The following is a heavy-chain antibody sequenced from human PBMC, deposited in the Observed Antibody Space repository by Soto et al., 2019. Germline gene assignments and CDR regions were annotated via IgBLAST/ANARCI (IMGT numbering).Heavy chain of an antibody. CDR2: INAGNGNT. Sequence: ASVKVSCKASGYTFTSYAMHWVRQAPGQRLEWMGWINAGNGNTKYSQKSQGRVTITRDTSASTAYMELSSLRSEDTAVYYCARGYGDYAGNFFYWGQGILVTVSS. CDR3: ARGYGDYAGNFFY. V-gene: IGHV1-3*01. D-gene: IGHD4-17*01. J-gene: IGHJ4*02. CDR1: GYTFTSYA.